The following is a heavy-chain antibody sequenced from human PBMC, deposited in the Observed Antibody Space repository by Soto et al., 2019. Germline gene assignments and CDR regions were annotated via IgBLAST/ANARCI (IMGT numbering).Heavy chain of an antibody. CDR1: GFTFDDYA. D-gene: IGHD3-3*01. V-gene: IGHV3-9*01. J-gene: IGHJ3*02. CDR3: AKQRNDDFWSGYPGDAFDI. Sequence: GGSLRLSCAASGFTFDDYAMHWVRQAPGKGLEWVSGISWNSGSIGYADSVKGRFTISRDNAKNSLYLQMNSLRAEDTALYYCAKQRNDDFWSGYPGDAFDIWGQGTTVTVSS. CDR2: ISWNSGSI.